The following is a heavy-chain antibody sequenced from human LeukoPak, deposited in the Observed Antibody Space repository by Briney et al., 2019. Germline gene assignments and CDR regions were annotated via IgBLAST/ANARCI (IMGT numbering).Heavy chain of an antibody. CDR3: ARVSPPGAFDI. J-gene: IGHJ3*02. CDR2: INPNSGGT. CDR1: GGTFSSYA. Sequence: ASVKVSCKASGGTFSSYAISWVRQAPGQGLEWMGWINPNSGGTNYAQKFQGRVTMTRDTSISTAYMELSRLRSDDTAVYYCARVSPPGAFDIWGQGTMVTVSS. V-gene: IGHV1-2*02.